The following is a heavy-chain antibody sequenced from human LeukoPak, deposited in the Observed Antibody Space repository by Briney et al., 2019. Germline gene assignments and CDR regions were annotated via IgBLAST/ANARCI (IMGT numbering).Heavy chain of an antibody. V-gene: IGHV2-5*02. CDR2: IYWDDDS. CDR3: AHSQVFSYGSFHDAYDI. J-gene: IGHJ3*02. D-gene: IGHD5-18*01. Sequence: VSGPTLVNPTQTLTLTCSLSGVSLSTSGPGVGRIRQPPGKSLEWLALIYWDDDSRYSPSLKSRHTIAKDTSKHQVVLTLTNMDSVDTATYYCAHSQVFSYGSFHDAYDIWGLGMLVTVSS. CDR1: GVSLSTSGPG.